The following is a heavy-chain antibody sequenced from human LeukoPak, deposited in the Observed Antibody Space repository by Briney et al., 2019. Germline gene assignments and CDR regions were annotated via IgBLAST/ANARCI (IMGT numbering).Heavy chain of an antibody. J-gene: IGHJ4*02. CDR1: GGTFSSYA. D-gene: IGHD5-12*01. Sequence: SVKVSCKASGGTFSSYAISWVRQAPGQGLEWMGGIIPIFGTANYAQKFQGRATITADESTSTAYMELSSLRSEDTAVYYCARDPIVATSYFDYWGQGTLVTVSS. CDR3: ARDPIVATSYFDY. V-gene: IGHV1-69*13. CDR2: IIPIFGTA.